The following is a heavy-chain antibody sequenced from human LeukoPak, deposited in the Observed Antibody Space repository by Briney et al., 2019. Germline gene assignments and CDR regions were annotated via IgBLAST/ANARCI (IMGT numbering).Heavy chain of an antibody. CDR2: IYYSGST. V-gene: IGHV4-31*11. CDR1: GGSFSGYY. J-gene: IGHJ4*02. CDR3: ARALGGNYDILTGYYTTYYFDY. D-gene: IGHD3-9*01. Sequence: SETLSLTCAVYGGSFSGYYWSWIRQHPGKGLEWIGYIYYSGSTYYNPSLKSRVTISVDTSKNQFSLKLSSVTAADTAVYYCARALGGNYDILTGYYTTYYFDYWGQGTLVTVSS.